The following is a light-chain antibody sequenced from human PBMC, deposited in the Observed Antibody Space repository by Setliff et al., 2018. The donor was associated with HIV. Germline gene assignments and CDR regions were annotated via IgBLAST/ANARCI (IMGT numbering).Light chain of an antibody. CDR1: SSNIARNT. Sequence: QSVLTQPPSASGTPGQRVTISCSGSSSNIARNTVNWYQQLPGTAPKLLIYRNNQRPTGVPDRFSGSKSGTSASLAISGLQSEDEADYYCAAWDDGLNGSYVFGIGTKVTVL. J-gene: IGLJ1*01. V-gene: IGLV1-44*01. CDR3: AAWDDGLNGSYV. CDR2: RNN.